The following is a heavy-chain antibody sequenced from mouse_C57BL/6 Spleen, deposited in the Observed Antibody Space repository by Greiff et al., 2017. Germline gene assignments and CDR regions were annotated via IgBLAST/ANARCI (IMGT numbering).Heavy chain of an antibody. J-gene: IGHJ2*01. D-gene: IGHD2-5*01. V-gene: IGHV1-64*01. CDR3: ASGYYSNSYYFDY. CDR2: IHPNSGST. Sequence: VQLQQPGAELVKPGASVKLSCKASGYTFTSYWMHWVKQRPGQGLEWIGMIHPNSGSTNYNEKFKSKATLTVDKSSSTAYMQLSSLTSEDSAVYYCASGYYSNSYYFDYWGQGTTLTVSS. CDR1: GYTFTSYW.